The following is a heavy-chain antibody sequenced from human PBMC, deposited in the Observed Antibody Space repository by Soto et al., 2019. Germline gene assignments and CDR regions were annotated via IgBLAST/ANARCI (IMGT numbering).Heavy chain of an antibody. CDR1: GDSISGYY. J-gene: IGHJ6*03. V-gene: IGHV4-59*01. Sequence: QVQLQESGPGLVKPSETLSLTCTVSGDSISGYYWSWIRQAPGKGLEWIGYTYYTGRTDYNPSLRSRVPVSVDTSKNMFSLNLTSVAAGDAAVFYCARSQGETVFGLPTHFSSMDVGGKGPTVPVPS. CDR2: TYYTGRT. CDR3: ARSQGETVFGLPTHFSSMDV. D-gene: IGHD3-3*01.